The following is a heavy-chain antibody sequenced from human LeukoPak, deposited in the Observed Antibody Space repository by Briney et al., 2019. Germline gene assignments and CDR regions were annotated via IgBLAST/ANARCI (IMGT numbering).Heavy chain of an antibody. D-gene: IGHD3-22*01. V-gene: IGHV3-30*04. CDR3: ATAKGRYYYDSSGSFDY. Sequence: GGSLRLSCAASGFTFSSYAMHWVRQAPGKGLEWVAVISYDGSNKYYADSVKGRFTISRDNSKNTLYLQMNSLRAEDTAVYYCATAKGRYYYDSSGSFDYWGQGTLVTVSS. J-gene: IGHJ4*02. CDR2: ISYDGSNK. CDR1: GFTFSSYA.